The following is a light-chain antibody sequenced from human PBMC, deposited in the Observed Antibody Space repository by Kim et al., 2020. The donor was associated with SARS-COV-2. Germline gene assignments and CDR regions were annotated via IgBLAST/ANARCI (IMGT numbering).Light chain of an antibody. CDR2: GAS. Sequence: LSPGERATLSCRASQSLTTSLAWYQQRPGQPPRLLIYGASNRATGIPGRFSGSGSGTDFTLTISSLEPEDFAVYYCQQRSNWPLTFGGGTKVEIK. CDR3: QQRSNWPLT. J-gene: IGKJ4*01. CDR1: QSLTTS. V-gene: IGKV3-11*01.